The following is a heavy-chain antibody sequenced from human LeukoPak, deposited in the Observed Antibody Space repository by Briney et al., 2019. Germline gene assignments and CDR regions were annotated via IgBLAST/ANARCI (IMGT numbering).Heavy chain of an antibody. V-gene: IGHV3-23*01. Sequence: QSGGSLRLSCAASGFTFSSYGMHWVRQAPGKGLEWVSAVTGSGGSTYYADSVKGRFTISRDNSKNTLYLQMNSLRAEDTAVYYCAKAGAVVVVAAKYFDYWGQGTLVTVSS. CDR3: AKAGAVVVVAAKYFDY. CDR2: VTGSGGST. D-gene: IGHD2-15*01. CDR1: GFTFSSYG. J-gene: IGHJ4*02.